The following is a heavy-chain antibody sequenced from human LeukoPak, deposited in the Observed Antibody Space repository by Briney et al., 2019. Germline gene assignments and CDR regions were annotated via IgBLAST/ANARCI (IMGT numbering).Heavy chain of an antibody. CDR2: IYYSGST. D-gene: IGHD6-13*01. CDR1: GFTFSDYY. J-gene: IGHJ6*02. Sequence: LRLSCAASGFTFSDYYMSWIRQHPGKGLEWIGYIYYSGSTHYNPSLKSRVTISVDTSKNQFSLKLSSVTAADTAVYYCARVSVAAAGDDYYYGMDVWGQGTTVTVSS. CDR3: ARVSVAAAGDDYYYGMDV. V-gene: IGHV4-31*02.